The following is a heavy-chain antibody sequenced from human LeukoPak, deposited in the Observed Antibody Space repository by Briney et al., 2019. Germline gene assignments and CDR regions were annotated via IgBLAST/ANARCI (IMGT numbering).Heavy chain of an antibody. J-gene: IGHJ4*02. D-gene: IGHD3-10*01. V-gene: IGHV1-18*01. CDR3: ARGDYYGSGTYYKKTVDY. CDR2: ISAYNGNT. Sequence: ASVKVSCKASGCTFTSYGINWVRRAPGQGLEWMGWISAYNGNTNYAQKLQGRVTMTTDTSTSTAYMELRSLRSDDTAVYYCARGDYYGSGTYYKKTVDYWGQGTLVTVSS. CDR1: GCTFTSYG.